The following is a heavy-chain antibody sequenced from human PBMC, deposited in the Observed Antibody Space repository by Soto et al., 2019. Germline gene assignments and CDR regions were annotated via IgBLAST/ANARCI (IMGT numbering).Heavy chain of an antibody. Sequence: SETLSPTCTVSDGSISTYFCNWIRQPAGKGLEWIGRIDNSGNTNYNPSLKTRVTISADTPRNQLSRKLNSLTPADPAVYYCARGGQDFWSGPFDYWGQGALVTVSS. CDR1: DGSISTYF. J-gene: IGHJ4*02. D-gene: IGHD3-3*01. V-gene: IGHV4-4*07. CDR2: IDNSGNT. CDR3: ARGGQDFWSGPFDY.